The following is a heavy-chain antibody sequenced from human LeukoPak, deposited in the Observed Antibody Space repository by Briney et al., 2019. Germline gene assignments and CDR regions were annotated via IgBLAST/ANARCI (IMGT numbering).Heavy chain of an antibody. CDR1: GFTFSSYW. D-gene: IGHD6-19*01. J-gene: IGHJ4*02. CDR2: IKQDGSEK. Sequence: GGSLRLSCAASGFTFSSYWMSWVRQAPGNGLEWVANIKQDGSEKYYVDSVKGRFTISRDNAKNSLYLQMNSLRAEDTAVYYCARWSSGWITLEYYFDYWGQGTLVTVSS. V-gene: IGHV3-7*04. CDR3: ARWSSGWITLEYYFDY.